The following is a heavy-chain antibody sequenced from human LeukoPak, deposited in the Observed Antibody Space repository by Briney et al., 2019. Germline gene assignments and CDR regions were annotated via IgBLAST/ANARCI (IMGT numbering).Heavy chain of an antibody. CDR2: IYYSGST. CDR3: ARWSSCGGDCYVLQH. D-gene: IGHD2-21*02. V-gene: IGHV4-59*01. Sequence: SETLSLTRTVSGGSISSYYWSWIRQPPGKGLEWIGRIYYSGSTYYNPSLKRRVTISVDTSKSQFSLKLSSVTAADPAVYYCARWSSCGGDCYVLQHWGQGTLVTVSS. CDR1: GGSISSYY. J-gene: IGHJ1*01.